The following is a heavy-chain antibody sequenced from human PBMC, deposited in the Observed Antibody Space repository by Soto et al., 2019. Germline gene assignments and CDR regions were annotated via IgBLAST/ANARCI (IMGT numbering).Heavy chain of an antibody. J-gene: IGHJ5*02. V-gene: IGHV5-10-1*01. Sequence: GESLKISCKGSGYSFTSYWISWVRQMPGKGLEWMGRIDPSDSYTNYSPSFQGHVTISADKSISTAYLQWRSLKASDTAMYYCARGGGYCTHGVCYTGDTWFDPWGQGTLVTASS. CDR1: GYSFTSYW. D-gene: IGHD2-8*01. CDR2: IDPSDSYT. CDR3: ARGGGYCTHGVCYTGDTWFDP.